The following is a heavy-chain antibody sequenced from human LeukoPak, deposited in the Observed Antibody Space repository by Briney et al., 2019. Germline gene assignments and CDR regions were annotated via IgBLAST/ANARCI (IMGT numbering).Heavy chain of an antibody. CDR2: IYTSGST. CDR3: ARDVTTFDFWNGDYTSNWFNP. CDR1: GVSISNYY. D-gene: IGHD3-3*01. J-gene: IGHJ5*02. Sequence: SETLSLTCTVSGVSISNYYWSWIRQPAGKGLEWIGRIYTSGSTNYNPSLKSRVTMSVDTSKNQFSLKLSSVTAADTAVYYCARDVTTFDFWNGDYTSNWFNPWGQGTLVTVSS. V-gene: IGHV4-4*07.